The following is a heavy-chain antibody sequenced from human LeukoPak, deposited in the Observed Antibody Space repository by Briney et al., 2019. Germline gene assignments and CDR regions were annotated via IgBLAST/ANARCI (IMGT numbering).Heavy chain of an antibody. CDR3: AVWYTSGWAFDY. CDR1: GFTFSNAW. D-gene: IGHD6-19*01. J-gene: IGHJ4*02. CDR2: IWYDGSNE. V-gene: IGHV3-33*08. Sequence: GGSLRLSCAASGFTFSNAWMSWVRQAPGKGLEWVAVIWYDGSNEHYTDSVKGRFTISRDNSKNTLYLQMNSLRAEDTAVYYCAVWYTSGWAFDYWGQGTLVTVSS.